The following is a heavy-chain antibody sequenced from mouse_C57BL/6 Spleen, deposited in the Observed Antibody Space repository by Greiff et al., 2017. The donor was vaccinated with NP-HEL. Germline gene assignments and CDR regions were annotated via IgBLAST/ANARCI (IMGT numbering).Heavy chain of an antibody. CDR1: GYTFTSYW. CDR3: ARGGLGQDAMDY. J-gene: IGHJ4*01. V-gene: IGHV1-69*01. Sequence: VQLQQPGAELVMPGASVKLSCKASGYTFTSYWMHWVKQRPGQGLEWIGEIDPSDSYTNYNQKFKGKSTLTVDKSSSTAYMQLSSLTSEDSAVYYCARGGLGQDAMDYWGQGTSVTVSS. CDR2: IDPSDSYT. D-gene: IGHD4-1*01.